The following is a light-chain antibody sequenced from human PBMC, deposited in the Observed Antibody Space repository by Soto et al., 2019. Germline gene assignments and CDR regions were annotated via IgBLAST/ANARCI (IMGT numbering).Light chain of an antibody. V-gene: IGLV1-51*01. CDR1: RSNIGSNY. CDR2: DND. CDR3: ATWDSLLRSGV. J-gene: IGLJ2*01. Sequence: QSALTQPPSVSAAPGQKVIISCSGNRSNIGSNYVSWYQQLPGTAPSLLIYDNDKRPSGIPDRVSGSKSGTSATLGITGLQTGDEADYHCATWDSLLRSGVFGGGTKLTVL.